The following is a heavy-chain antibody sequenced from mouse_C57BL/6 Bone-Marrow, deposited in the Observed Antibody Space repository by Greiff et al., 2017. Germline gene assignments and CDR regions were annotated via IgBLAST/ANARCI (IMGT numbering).Heavy chain of an antibody. J-gene: IGHJ4*01. CDR1: GYTFTSYW. V-gene: IGHV1-59*01. D-gene: IGHD2-3*01. Sequence: VQLQQPGAELVRPGTSVKLSCKASGYTFTSYWMHWVKQRPGQGLEWIGVIDPSDSYTNYNQKFKGKATLTVDTSSSTAYMQLSSLTSEDSAVYYCARYPYESYFYYAMDYWGQGTSVTVSS. CDR3: ARYPYESYFYYAMDY. CDR2: IDPSDSYT.